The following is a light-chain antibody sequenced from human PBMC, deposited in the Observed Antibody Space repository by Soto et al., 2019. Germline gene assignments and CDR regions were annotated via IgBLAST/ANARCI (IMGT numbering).Light chain of an antibody. CDR3: QQRSNWPPFFT. J-gene: IGKJ3*01. CDR2: DAS. CDR1: QDIGSF. V-gene: IGKV3-11*01. Sequence: EIVLTQSPAILSLSPGEGATLSCRASQDIGSFLAWYQHKPGQAPRLLISDASDRATGIPARFSGSGSGTDFPLTISSLEPEDFAVYYCQQRSNWPPFFTFGPGTKVAIK.